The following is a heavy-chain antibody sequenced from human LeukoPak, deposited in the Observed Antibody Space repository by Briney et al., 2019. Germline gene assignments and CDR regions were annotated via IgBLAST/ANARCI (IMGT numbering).Heavy chain of an antibody. CDR1: GASITDYY. D-gene: IGHD2-2*01. CDR2: IHISGKT. V-gene: IGHV4-59*08. CDR3: ARHLREGTYPMDR. J-gene: IGHJ5*02. Sequence: PSETLSLTCTVSGASITDYYWSWIRQTPEMGLEYIGYIHISGKTYNNPSLKGRVTVSLDTSQNQFSLKLTSVTAADTAVYFCARHLREGTYPMDRWGQGILVTVSS.